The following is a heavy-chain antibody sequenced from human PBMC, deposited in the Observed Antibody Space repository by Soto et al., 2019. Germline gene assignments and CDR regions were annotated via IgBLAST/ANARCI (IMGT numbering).Heavy chain of an antibody. CDR1: GGTFSSYA. D-gene: IGHD3-22*01. CDR2: IIPIFGTA. CDR3: ARDRHDSSGYKDY. V-gene: IGHV1-69*13. J-gene: IGHJ4*02. Sequence: SVNVSCKASGGTFSSYAISWVRQAPGQGLEWMGGIIPIFGTANYAQKFQGRVTITADESTSTAYMELSSLRSEDTAVYYCARDRHDSSGYKDYWGQGTLVTVSS.